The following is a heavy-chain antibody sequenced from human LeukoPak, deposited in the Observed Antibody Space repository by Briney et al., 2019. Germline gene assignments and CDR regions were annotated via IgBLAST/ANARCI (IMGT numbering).Heavy chain of an antibody. V-gene: IGHV4-59*01. Sequence: SETLSLTCTVSGGSISNYYWGCIRQPPGKGLGWIGYISYSGSTNYNPSLKSRVTISVDTSKNQFSLKLTSVTAADTAVYYCVRVGRSLHWNPDFCGLGTLVTVSS. CDR3: VRVGRSLHWNPDF. J-gene: IGHJ4*02. CDR2: ISYSGST. CDR1: GGSISNYY. D-gene: IGHD1-1*01.